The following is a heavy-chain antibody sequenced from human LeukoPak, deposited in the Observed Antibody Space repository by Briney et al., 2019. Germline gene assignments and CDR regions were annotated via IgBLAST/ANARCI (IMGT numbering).Heavy chain of an antibody. CDR3: AKDREYSYGPAYFDY. Sequence: GGSLRLSCAASGFTFSIYAMSWVRQAPGKGLEWVSAISGSGGSTYYADSVKGRFTISRDNSKNTLYLQMSSLRAEDTAVYYCAKDREYSYGPAYFDYWGQGTLVTVSS. CDR2: ISGSGGST. D-gene: IGHD5-18*01. CDR1: GFTFSIYA. J-gene: IGHJ4*02. V-gene: IGHV3-23*01.